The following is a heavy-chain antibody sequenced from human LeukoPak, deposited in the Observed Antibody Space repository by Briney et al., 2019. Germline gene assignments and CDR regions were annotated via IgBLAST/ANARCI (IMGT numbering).Heavy chain of an antibody. J-gene: IGHJ5*02. CDR1: GFTFSSYW. V-gene: IGHV3-74*01. Sequence: PGGSLRLSCAASGFTFSSYWMHWVRQAPGKGLVWVSRINSDGSSTSYADSVKGRFTISRDSAKNTLYLQMNSLRAEDTAVYYCARVPRLSNWFDPWGQGTLVTVSS. D-gene: IGHD3-16*02. CDR3: ARVPRLSNWFDP. CDR2: INSDGSST.